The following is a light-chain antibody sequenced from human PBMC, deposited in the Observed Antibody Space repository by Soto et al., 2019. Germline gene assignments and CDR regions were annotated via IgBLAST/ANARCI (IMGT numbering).Light chain of an antibody. V-gene: IGKV3-11*01. J-gene: IGKJ1*01. CDR1: QSVGSY. Sequence: EIVLTQSPATLSLSPGERATLSCRASQSVGSYFAWYQQKPGQAPRLLIYDASNRATGIPARFSGSGSGTDFTLTTSSLEPDDFAVYYGQQRGNWPVTFGQGTRVDIK. CDR3: QQRGNWPVT. CDR2: DAS.